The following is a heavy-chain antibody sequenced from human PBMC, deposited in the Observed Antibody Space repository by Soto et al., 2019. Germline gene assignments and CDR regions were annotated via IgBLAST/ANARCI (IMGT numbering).Heavy chain of an antibody. J-gene: IGHJ6*03. Sequence: QVQLVESGGGVVQPGRSLRLSCAASGFTFSSYGMHWVRQAPGKGLEWVAVIWYDGSNKYYADSVKGRFTISRDNSKNTRYLQMNSLRAEDTAVYYCARAYYDFWSGYYGLDYYYYYMDVWGKGTTVTVSS. D-gene: IGHD3-3*01. CDR1: GFTFSSYG. V-gene: IGHV3-33*01. CDR3: ARAYYDFWSGYYGLDYYYYYMDV. CDR2: IWYDGSNK.